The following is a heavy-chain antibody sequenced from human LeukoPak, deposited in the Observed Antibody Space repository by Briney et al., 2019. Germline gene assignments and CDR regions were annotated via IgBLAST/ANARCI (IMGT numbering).Heavy chain of an antibody. J-gene: IGHJ4*02. CDR2: VYTSGRT. CDR3: ARGGNIFWSGYYDYFDS. D-gene: IGHD3-3*01. CDR1: GGSIHSYY. V-gene: IGHV4-4*07. Sequence: SETLSPTCNVSGGSIHSYYWNWIRQPAGKGLEWIGRVYTSGRTIYNPSLKSRVTMSVDASKNLLSLKVTSVSAADTAVYYCARGGNIFWSGYYDYFDSWGQGTLVIVSS.